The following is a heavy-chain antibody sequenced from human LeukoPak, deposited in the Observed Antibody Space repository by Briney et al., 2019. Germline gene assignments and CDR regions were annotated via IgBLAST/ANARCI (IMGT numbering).Heavy chain of an antibody. V-gene: IGHV1-46*01. D-gene: IGHD3-3*01. CDR2: INPSGGST. J-gene: IGHJ4*02. CDR3: ARDPVLRFLEWLPQYYFDY. Sequence: ASVKVSCKASGYTFTSYYMHWVRQAPGQGLEWMGIINPSGGSTSYAQKFQGRVTMTRDTSTSTVYMELSSLRSEDTAGYYCARDPVLRFLEWLPQYYFDYWGQGTLVTVSS. CDR1: GYTFTSYY.